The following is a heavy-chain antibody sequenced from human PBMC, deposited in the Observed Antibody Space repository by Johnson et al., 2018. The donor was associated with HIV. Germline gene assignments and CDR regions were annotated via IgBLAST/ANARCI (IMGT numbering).Heavy chain of an antibody. V-gene: IGHV3-30*18. D-gene: IGHD2-21*02. CDR3: ANSASHSVVVTAMGNSGAFDI. CDR1: GFTFSS. J-gene: IGHJ3*02. CDR2: ISHDGSHK. Sequence: QMLLVESGGGLVQPGGSLRLSCAASGFTFSSMHWDCQAPGNGLEWVAVISHDGSHKYYADPVKGRFTISRDNSKNTLYLQMNSRRAEDTAVYYCANSASHSVVVTAMGNSGAFDIWGQGTMVTVSS.